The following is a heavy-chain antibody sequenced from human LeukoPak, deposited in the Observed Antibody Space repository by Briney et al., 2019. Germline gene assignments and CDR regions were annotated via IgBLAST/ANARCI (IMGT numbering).Heavy chain of an antibody. CDR2: IYYSGTT. J-gene: IGHJ4*02. V-gene: IGHV4-31*03. CDR1: RCSASRGGHY. D-gene: IGHD2-15*01. CDR3: GRDPPGSGGYTT. Sequence: PSETLSLTCTVSRCSASRGGHYWNWIRHHPGKGLEWIGHIYYSGTTSYNPSLKSRLTISVDTSKNQFSLKLTSVTAADTAIYYCGRDPPGSGGYTTWGQGTLVTVSS.